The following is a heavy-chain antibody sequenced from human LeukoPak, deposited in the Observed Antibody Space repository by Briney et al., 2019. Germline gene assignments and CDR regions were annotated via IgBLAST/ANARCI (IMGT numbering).Heavy chain of an antibody. D-gene: IGHD5-12*01. J-gene: IGHJ4*02. CDR2: IYNSAST. Sequence: SETLCLTCTVSGDSISSGGYYWSWIRQHPWKGLEWIVYIYNSASTYYNPSLRSRVSISIDTSKNQFSLRLSSVNVADTAVYYCARGVATNGNFDYWGQGSLVTVSS. V-gene: IGHV4-31*03. CDR3: ARGVATNGNFDY. CDR1: GDSISSGGYY.